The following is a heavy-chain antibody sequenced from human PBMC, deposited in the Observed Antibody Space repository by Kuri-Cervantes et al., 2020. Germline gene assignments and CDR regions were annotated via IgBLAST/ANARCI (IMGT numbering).Heavy chain of an antibody. CDR1: GFTFSDYY. D-gene: IGHD3-10*01. CDR2: ISSSGSTI. J-gene: IGHJ6*02. V-gene: IGHV3-11*04. Sequence: GGSLRLSCAASGFTFSDYYMSWIRQAPGKGLEWVSYISSSGSTIYYADSVKGRFTISRDNAKNSLYLQMNSLRVEDSAVYYCARDKSGGDYYYYGMDVWGQGTTVTVSS. CDR3: ARDKSGGDYYYYGMDV.